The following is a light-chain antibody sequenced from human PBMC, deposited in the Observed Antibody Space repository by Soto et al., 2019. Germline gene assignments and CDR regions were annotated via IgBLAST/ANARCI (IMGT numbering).Light chain of an antibody. CDR2: RTS. Sequence: EIVMPQSPATLSVSPGERATLSGRASQSISSNLAWYQQKPGQAPRLLMFRTSSRATGFPARFSGSGSGTEFNLTISSLQSEDFGVYYCQQYNNWPRATFGRGTKVDIK. J-gene: IGKJ3*01. V-gene: IGKV3-15*01. CDR3: QQYNNWPRAT. CDR1: QSISSN.